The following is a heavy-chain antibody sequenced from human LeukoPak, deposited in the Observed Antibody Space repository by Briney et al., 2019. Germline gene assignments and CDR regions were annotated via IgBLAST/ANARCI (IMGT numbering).Heavy chain of an antibody. CDR1: GFTFSSHW. D-gene: IGHD3-9*01. CDR2: IKQDGSEK. J-gene: IGHJ4*02. CDR3: ARDHSLYYDSLSGYAFDY. V-gene: IGHV3-7*03. Sequence: GGSLRLPCAASGFTFSSHWMSWVRQAPGKGLEWVANIKQDGSEKYYVDSVKGRFTISRDNAKNSLYLQMNSLRAEDTAVYYCARDHSLYYDSLSGYAFDYWGQGTLVTVSS.